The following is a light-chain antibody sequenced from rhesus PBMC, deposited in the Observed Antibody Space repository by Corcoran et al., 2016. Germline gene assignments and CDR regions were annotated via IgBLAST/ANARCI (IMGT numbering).Light chain of an antibody. CDR3: QQHYSYPRT. J-gene: IGKJ1*01. CDR2: YAS. V-gene: IGKV1S3*01. CDR1: QGISNY. Sequence: DIQMTQSPSSLSASVGDTVTITCRASQGISNYLAWYQQNPGKAPKPLVNYASSLEGGVPTRFSGTGSGTDFTLTISSLQPEDFATYSCQQHYSYPRTFGQGTKVEIQ.